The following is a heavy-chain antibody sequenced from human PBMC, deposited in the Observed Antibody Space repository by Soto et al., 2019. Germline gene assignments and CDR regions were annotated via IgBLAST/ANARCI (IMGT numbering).Heavy chain of an antibody. CDR2: ISPIFGTA. D-gene: IGHD6-13*01. J-gene: IGHJ4*02. CDR1: GGTFSSYA. CDR3: ARSGFPGIAAY. Sequence: QVQLVQSGAEVKKPGSSVKVSCKASGGTFSSYAISWVRQAPGQGLEWVGGISPIFGTANYAQKFQGRVTITADESTSIAYMELSSLRSEDTAVYYCARSGFPGIAAYWGQGTLVTVSS. V-gene: IGHV1-69*12.